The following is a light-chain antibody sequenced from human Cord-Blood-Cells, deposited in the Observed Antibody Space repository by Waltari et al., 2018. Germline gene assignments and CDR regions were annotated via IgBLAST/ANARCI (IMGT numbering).Light chain of an antibody. J-gene: IGLJ2*01. Sequence: QSALTQPPPASGSPGPSVTISCTGTSSDVGGSNYVSWYHQHPGKAPKLMIYEVSKRPSGVPDRFSGSKSGNTASLTVSGLQAEDEADYYCSSYAGSNNLVFGGGTKLTVL. CDR3: SSYAGSNNLV. CDR2: EVS. V-gene: IGLV2-8*01. CDR1: SSDVGGSNY.